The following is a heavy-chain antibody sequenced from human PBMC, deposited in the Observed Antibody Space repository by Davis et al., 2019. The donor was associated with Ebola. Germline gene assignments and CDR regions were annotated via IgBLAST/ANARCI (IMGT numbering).Heavy chain of an antibody. Sequence: ASVQVSCKASGYTFSGYYMHWVRQAPGQGLEWMGWINPNSGGTKYAQKFQGWVTMTRDTSISTAYMALSSLRSDDTAVYYCARGSRSSWNGWFDPWGQGTLVTVSS. CDR3: ARGSRSSWNGWFDP. CDR1: GYTFSGYY. J-gene: IGHJ5*02. V-gene: IGHV1-2*04. CDR2: INPNSGGT. D-gene: IGHD6-13*01.